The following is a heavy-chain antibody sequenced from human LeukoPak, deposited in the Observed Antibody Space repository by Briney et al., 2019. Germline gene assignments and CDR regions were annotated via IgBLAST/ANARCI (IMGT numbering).Heavy chain of an antibody. Sequence: PSETLSLTCTVSGGSISSYYWSWIRQPAGKGREGIGRIYTSGSTNYNPSLKTRVTMSVDTSKNQFSLKLSSVTAADTAVYYCARDDYGDYGAHVFDIWGQGTMVTVSS. D-gene: IGHD4-17*01. CDR1: GGSISSYY. V-gene: IGHV4-4*07. J-gene: IGHJ3*02. CDR2: IYTSGST. CDR3: ARDDYGDYGAHVFDI.